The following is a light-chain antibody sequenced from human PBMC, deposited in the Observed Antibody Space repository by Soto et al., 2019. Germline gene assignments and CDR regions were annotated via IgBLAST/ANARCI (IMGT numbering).Light chain of an antibody. V-gene: IGLV3-21*02. CDR1: NIGTXX. Sequence: SYELTQPXXVXXXXXXTXXXXXXXXNIGTXXXXXYKQXPGQXPVXXXYDDSDRPSGIPERXSGSKSGNTPTLTISRVEAXDEADYYCQVWDSSSDHRGVFGGGTQLTVL. J-gene: IGLJ2*01. CDR3: QVWDSSSDHRGV. CDR2: DDS.